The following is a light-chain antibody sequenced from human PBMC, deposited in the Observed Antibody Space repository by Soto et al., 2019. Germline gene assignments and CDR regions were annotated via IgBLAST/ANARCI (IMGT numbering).Light chain of an antibody. CDR3: CSYAGSYPSLVV. V-gene: IGLV2-11*01. CDR2: DVS. J-gene: IGLJ2*01. Sequence: QSALTQPRSVSGSPGQSVTISCTGTSSDVGGYNYVSWYQQHPGKAPKLMIYDVSKRPSGVPDRFSGSKSGNTASLTISGLQAEDEADYYCCSYAGSYPSLVVFGGGTKVTVL. CDR1: SSDVGGYNY.